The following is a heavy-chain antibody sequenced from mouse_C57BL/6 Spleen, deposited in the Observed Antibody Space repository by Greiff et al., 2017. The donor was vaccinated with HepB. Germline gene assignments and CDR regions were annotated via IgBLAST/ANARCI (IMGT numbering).Heavy chain of an antibody. V-gene: IGHV14-4*01. CDR2: IDPENGDT. CDR3: TRLLLFAY. J-gene: IGHJ3*01. CDR1: GFNIKDDY. Sequence: EVQLQQSGAELVRPGASVKLSCTASGFNIKDDYMHWVKQRPEQGLEWIGWIDPENGDTEYASKFQGKATITADTSSNTAYLQLSSLTSEDTAVYYCTRLLLFAYWGQRTLVTVSA. D-gene: IGHD1-1*01.